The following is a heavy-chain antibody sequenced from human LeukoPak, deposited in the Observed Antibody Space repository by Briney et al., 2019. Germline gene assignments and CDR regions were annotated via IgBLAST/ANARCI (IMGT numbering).Heavy chain of an antibody. J-gene: IGHJ4*02. Sequence: GGSLRLSCAASGFTFSDYGIHWVRQAPGKGLEWVAVICSDGSNKYYADSVKGRFTISRDNSKKALYLQMNSLRVEDTAVYYCVRASGSFDYWGQGTLVTVSS. V-gene: IGHV3-33*01. D-gene: IGHD3-10*01. CDR3: VRASGSFDY. CDR2: ICSDGSNK. CDR1: GFTFSDYG.